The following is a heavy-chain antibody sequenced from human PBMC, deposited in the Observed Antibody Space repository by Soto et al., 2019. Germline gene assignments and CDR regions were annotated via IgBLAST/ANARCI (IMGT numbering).Heavy chain of an antibody. CDR3: ARASYYDFWSGLNWFDP. CDR2: IIPIFGTA. V-gene: IGHV1-69*06. J-gene: IGHJ5*02. CDR1: GGTFSSYA. D-gene: IGHD3-3*01. Sequence: ASVKVSCKASGGTFSSYAISWVRQAPGQGLEWMGGIIPIFGTANYAQKFQGRVTITADKSTSTAYMELSSLRSEDTAVYYCARASYYDFWSGLNWFDPWGQGTLVTVSS.